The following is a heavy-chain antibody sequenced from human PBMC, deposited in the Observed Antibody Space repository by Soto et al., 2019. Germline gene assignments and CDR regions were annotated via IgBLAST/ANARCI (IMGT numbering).Heavy chain of an antibody. J-gene: IGHJ3*02. CDR3: ARNVLGGAFDI. V-gene: IGHV1-3*01. CDR2: INAGNGNT. D-gene: IGHD1-26*01. Sequence: ASVKVSCKASGYTFTSYAMHWVRQAPGQRLEWMGWINAGNGNTKYSQKLQGRVTITRDTSASTAYMQLSSLRSEDTAVYYCARNVLGGAFDIWGQGTMVTVSS. CDR1: GYTFTSYA.